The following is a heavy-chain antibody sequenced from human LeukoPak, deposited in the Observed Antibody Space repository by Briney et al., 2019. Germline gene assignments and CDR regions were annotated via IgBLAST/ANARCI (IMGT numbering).Heavy chain of an antibody. J-gene: IGHJ5*02. CDR3: AREGALSWFDP. CDR1: GYTFTSYA. Sequence: ASVKVSCKASGYTFTSYAMHWVRQAPGQRLEWMGCINAGNGNTKYSQEFQGRVTITRDTSARTAHMELSSLRSEDTAVYYCAREGALSWFDPWGQGTLVTVSS. V-gene: IGHV1-3*01. CDR2: INAGNGNT. D-gene: IGHD3-16*01.